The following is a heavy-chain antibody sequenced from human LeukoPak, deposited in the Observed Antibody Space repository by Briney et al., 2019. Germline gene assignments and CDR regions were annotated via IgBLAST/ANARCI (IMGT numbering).Heavy chain of an antibody. J-gene: IGHJ4*02. Sequence: PSETLSLTCTVSGGSISSSSYYWGWIRQPPGKGLEWIGSIYYSGSTYYNPSLKSRVTISVDTSKNQFSLKLSSVTAADTAVYYCARNPSVADYFDYWGQGTLVTVSS. D-gene: IGHD6-19*01. V-gene: IGHV4-39*01. CDR2: IYYSGST. CDR3: ARNPSVADYFDY. CDR1: GGSISSSSYY.